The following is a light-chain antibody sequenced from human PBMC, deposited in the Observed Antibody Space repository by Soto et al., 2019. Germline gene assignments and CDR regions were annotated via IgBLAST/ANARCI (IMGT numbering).Light chain of an antibody. Sequence: EIVMTQSPATVPGSPGESGTLSWWASQSVTGDLAWYQQQPGQAPRLFIYRASTRATGIPARFSGSGSGTEFTLTISILQSEDLAVYYCQQYEKWPWTFGQGTKVDIK. CDR3: QQYEKWPWT. V-gene: IGKV3-15*01. CDR1: QSVTGD. J-gene: IGKJ1*01. CDR2: RAS.